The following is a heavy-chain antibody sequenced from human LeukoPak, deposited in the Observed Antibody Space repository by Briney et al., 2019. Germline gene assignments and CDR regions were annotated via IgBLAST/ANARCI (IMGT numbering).Heavy chain of an antibody. CDR1: GGSISSYY. CDR2: IYFSGNT. CDR3: AGADPKLGSGYYSPFDY. V-gene: IGHV4-59*01. D-gene: IGHD3-22*01. J-gene: IGHJ4*02. Sequence: SETLSLTCTVSGGSISSYYWSWIRQPPGKGLEWIGYIYFSGNTNYSPSLKSRVTISVDTSKNQFSLNLSSVTAADTAVYFCAGADPKLGSGYYSPFDYWGQGTLLTVSS.